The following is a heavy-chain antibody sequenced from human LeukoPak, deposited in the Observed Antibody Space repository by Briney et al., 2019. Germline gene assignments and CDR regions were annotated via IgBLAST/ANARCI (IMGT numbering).Heavy chain of an antibody. V-gene: IGHV1-2*06. CDR3: ARPPYGSGLTQGY. Sequence: ASVKVSCKASGYTFTGYCMHWVRQAPGQGLEWMGRINPNSGGTNYAQKFQGRVTMTRDTSISTAYMELSRLRSDDTAVYYCARPPYGSGLTQGYWGQGTLVTVSS. D-gene: IGHD3-10*01. CDR1: GYTFTGYC. J-gene: IGHJ4*02. CDR2: INPNSGGT.